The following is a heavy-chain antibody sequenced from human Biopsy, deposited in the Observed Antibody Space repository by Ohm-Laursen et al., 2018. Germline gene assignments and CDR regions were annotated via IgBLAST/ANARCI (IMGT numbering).Heavy chain of an antibody. CDR3: AREAIGYQLPCDD. J-gene: IGHJ4*02. V-gene: IGHV1-69*11. CDR1: TGTFNSYG. CDR2: IIPILRTT. D-gene: IGHD2-2*01. Sequence: SVKVSCKAPTGTFNSYGIIWVRQAPGQGLEWMGRIIPILRTTAYAQTFLGRVTITADSPTSTVDMELTSLTSDDTAVYFCAREAIGYQLPCDDWGQGTLATVSS.